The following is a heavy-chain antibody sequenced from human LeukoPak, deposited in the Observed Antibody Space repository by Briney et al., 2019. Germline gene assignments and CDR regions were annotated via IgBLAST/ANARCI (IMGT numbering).Heavy chain of an antibody. J-gene: IGHJ4*02. Sequence: ASVKVSCKAAAYTLSNYGITWVRQAPGQGLEWMGGISGYSGKTNYAQKLQGRVTMTTDTSTSTAYMELRSLRSDDTAVYYCASGGVPWEYYFDYWGQGTLVTVSS. CDR1: AYTLSNYG. CDR2: ISGYSGKT. D-gene: IGHD1-26*01. CDR3: ASGGVPWEYYFDY. V-gene: IGHV1-18*01.